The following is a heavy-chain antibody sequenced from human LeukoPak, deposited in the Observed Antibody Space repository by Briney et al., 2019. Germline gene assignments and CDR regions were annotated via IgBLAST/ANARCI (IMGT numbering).Heavy chain of an antibody. CDR3: ERDRQQLVRGDYFDY. CDR2: IYDVGST. CDR1: GGSISSSSYY. J-gene: IGHJ4*02. D-gene: IGHD6-13*01. V-gene: IGHV4-39*07. Sequence: ASETLSLTCSVSGGSISSSSYYWGWIRQPPAKGLEWIGSIYDVGSTYYNPSLKSRLTISVDTSKNQFSLKLSSVTAADTAVYYCERDRQQLVRGDYFDYWGQGILVTVSS.